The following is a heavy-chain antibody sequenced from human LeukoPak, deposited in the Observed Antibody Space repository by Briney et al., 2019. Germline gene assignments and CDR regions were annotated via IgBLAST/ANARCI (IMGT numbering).Heavy chain of an antibody. CDR1: GGSISSYY. D-gene: IGHD3-10*01. V-gene: IGHV4-4*08. CDR3: ARGGESYKTVWFGELPTGWFDP. CDR2: IYTSGST. J-gene: IGHJ5*02. Sequence: SETLSLTCTVSGGSISSYYWSWIRQPPGKGLEWIGRIYTSGSTNYNPSLKSRVTISVDTSKNQFSLKLSSVTAADTAVYYCARGGESYKTVWFGELPTGWFDPWGQGTLVTVSS.